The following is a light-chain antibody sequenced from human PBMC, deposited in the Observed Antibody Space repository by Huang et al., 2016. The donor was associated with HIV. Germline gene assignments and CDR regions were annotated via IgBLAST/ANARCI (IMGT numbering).Light chain of an antibody. V-gene: IGKV1-39*01. CDR1: QTISTF. CDR3: QQGYSTPYT. J-gene: IGKJ2*01. CDR2: AAS. Sequence: DIQMTQSPSSLSASVGDRVTLTCLASQTISTFLNWYRQKPGKAPKLLIYAASSLQSGVPSKFRGSGSGTDFTLTISSLQPEDFATYYCQQGYSTPYTFGQGTKLEIK.